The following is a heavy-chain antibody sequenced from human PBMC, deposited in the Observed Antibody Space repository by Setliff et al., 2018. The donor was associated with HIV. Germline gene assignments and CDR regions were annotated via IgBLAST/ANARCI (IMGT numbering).Heavy chain of an antibody. J-gene: IGHJ6*02. CDR2: IRSKAYGGTT. D-gene: IGHD6-19*01. CDR1: GFTFGDYA. Sequence: PGGSLRLSCTASGFTFGDYAMSWVRQAPGKGLEWVGFIRSKAYGGTTEYAASVKGRFTISRDDSKSIAYLQMNSLKTEDTAVYYCTIIPGSSGWYGYYGMDVWGQGTTVTVSS. V-gene: IGHV3-49*04. CDR3: TIIPGSSGWYGYYGMDV.